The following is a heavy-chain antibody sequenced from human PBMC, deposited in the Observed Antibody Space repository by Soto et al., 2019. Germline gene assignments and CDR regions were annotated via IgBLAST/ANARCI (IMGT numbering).Heavy chain of an antibody. J-gene: IGHJ4*02. CDR3: ARWGCSGSNCNLNQRSFDL. Sequence: QVQLVESGGGVVQPGRSLRLSCAASGFIFNEYGMHWVRQAPGKGLEWVAVIWYDGSNKYYADSVRGRFTFSRDNSRNKMSLQMNILRVEDTAIYYCARWGCSGSNCNLNQRSFDLWGQGTLVTVSS. D-gene: IGHD2-15*01. CDR1: GFIFNEYG. V-gene: IGHV3-33*01. CDR2: IWYDGSNK.